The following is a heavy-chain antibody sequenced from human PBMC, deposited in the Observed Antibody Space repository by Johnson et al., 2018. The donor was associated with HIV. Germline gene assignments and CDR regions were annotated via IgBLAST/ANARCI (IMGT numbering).Heavy chain of an antibody. CDR3: AGEVGIPLGSGDAFDI. CDR1: GFTFDDHG. CDR2: INWNGGRT. Sequence: VQLVESGGGVVRPGGSLRLSCAASGFTFDDHGMSWVRQAPGKGLEWVSGINWNGGRTGYADSVKGRFTISRDNAKNSLYLQMNSLRAEDTALYYCAGEVGIPLGSGDAFDIWGQGTMVTVSS. D-gene: IGHD3-10*01. J-gene: IGHJ3*02. V-gene: IGHV3-20*04.